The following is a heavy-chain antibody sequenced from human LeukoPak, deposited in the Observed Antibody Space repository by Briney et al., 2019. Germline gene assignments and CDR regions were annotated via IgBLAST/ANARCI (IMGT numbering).Heavy chain of an antibody. D-gene: IGHD5-18*01. Sequence: SVKVSCKASGGTFSSYAISWVRQAPGQGLEWMGRIIPILGIANYAQKFQGRVTITADKSTSTAYMEPSSLRSEDTAVYYCARDRGVTAMVTATDYFDYWGQGTLVTVSS. CDR3: ARDRGVTAMVTATDYFDY. J-gene: IGHJ4*02. V-gene: IGHV1-69*04. CDR1: GGTFSSYA. CDR2: IIPILGIA.